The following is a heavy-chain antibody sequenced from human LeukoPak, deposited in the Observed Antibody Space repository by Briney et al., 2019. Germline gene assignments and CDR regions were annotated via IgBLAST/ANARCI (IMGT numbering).Heavy chain of an antibody. V-gene: IGHV4-59*02. CDR1: GDSVSSYY. Sequence: PSETLSLTCTVSGDSVSSYYWSWIRQPPGKGLEWIGYIYYTGSGNNSPSLKSRVTMSVDTSKNQFSLRLNSVTAADTAVYYCARARYVSAWYAFDIWGQGTMVTVSS. J-gene: IGHJ3*02. D-gene: IGHD6-19*01. CDR2: IYYTGSG. CDR3: ARARYVSAWYAFDI.